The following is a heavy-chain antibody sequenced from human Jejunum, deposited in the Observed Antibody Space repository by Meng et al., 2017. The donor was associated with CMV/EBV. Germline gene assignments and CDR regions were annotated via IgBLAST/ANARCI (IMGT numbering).Heavy chain of an antibody. D-gene: IGHD3-16*01. Sequence: QLQLQASGPGVVKPSETLSLACTVSGGSFTTYYWSWIRQRAGKGLEWIGRIITSGSTNYNPPLRSRVIMSVDTSKNQFFLKLRSVTAADTAVYFCAKGYGNSFEYWGQGSLVTVSS. CDR3: AKGYGNSFEY. J-gene: IGHJ4*02. CDR1: GGSFTTYY. V-gene: IGHV4-4*07. CDR2: IITSGST.